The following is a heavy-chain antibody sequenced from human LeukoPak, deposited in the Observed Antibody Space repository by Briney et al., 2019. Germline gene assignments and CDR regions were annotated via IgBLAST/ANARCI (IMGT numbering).Heavy chain of an antibody. Sequence: SETLSLTCTVSGVSISSSNSYWGWIRQPPGKGLEWIGSIYFTGNTYYNASLKSRVTISIDTSKNQISLRLTSVTATDTAMYYCARQTGSGLFTLPGGQGTLVTVSS. CDR1: GVSISSSNSY. CDR2: IYFTGNT. V-gene: IGHV4-39*01. J-gene: IGHJ4*02. CDR3: ARQTGSGLFTLP. D-gene: IGHD3/OR15-3a*01.